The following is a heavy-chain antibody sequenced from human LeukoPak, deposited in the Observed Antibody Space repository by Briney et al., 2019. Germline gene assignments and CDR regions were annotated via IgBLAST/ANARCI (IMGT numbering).Heavy chain of an antibody. Sequence: GGSLRLSCAASGFTFFDYAIHWVRQAPGKGLEWVSLISGDGGSTYYADSVKGRFTISRDNSKNSLYLQMNSLRTEDTALYYCARTSGCYNWLDPCGQGTLVTVSS. V-gene: IGHV3-43*02. J-gene: IGHJ5*02. CDR1: GFTFFDYA. D-gene: IGHD6-19*01. CDR2: ISGDGGST. CDR3: ARTSGCYNWLDP.